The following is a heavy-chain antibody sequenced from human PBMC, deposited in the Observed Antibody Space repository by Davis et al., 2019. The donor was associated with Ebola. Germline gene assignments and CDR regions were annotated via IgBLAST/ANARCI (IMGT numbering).Heavy chain of an antibody. Sequence: ASVKVSCKASGYTFTGYYMHWVRQAPGQGLEWMGWINPNSGGTNYAQKFQGWVTMTRDTSISTAYMELSRLRSEDTAVYYCATSFGVVIARDRYYGMDVWGQGTTVTVSS. CDR1: GYTFTGYY. CDR3: ATSFGVVIARDRYYGMDV. J-gene: IGHJ6*02. D-gene: IGHD3-3*01. CDR2: INPNSGGT. V-gene: IGHV1-2*04.